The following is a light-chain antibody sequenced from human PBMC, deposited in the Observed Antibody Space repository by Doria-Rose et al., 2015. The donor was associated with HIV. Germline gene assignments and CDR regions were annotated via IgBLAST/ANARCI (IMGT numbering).Light chain of an antibody. CDR3: QQYYDTPS. CDR2: WAS. Sequence: DIRVTQSPESLGMPLGERATLNCKSNQSLLYTSKHYLAWYQQKPGQPPKLLIYWASTRQSGVPARFSGSGSGTDFTLTISSLEAEDVAVYYCQQYYDTPSFGPGTTVDIK. V-gene: IGKV4-1*01. J-gene: IGKJ3*01. CDR1: QSLLYTSKHY.